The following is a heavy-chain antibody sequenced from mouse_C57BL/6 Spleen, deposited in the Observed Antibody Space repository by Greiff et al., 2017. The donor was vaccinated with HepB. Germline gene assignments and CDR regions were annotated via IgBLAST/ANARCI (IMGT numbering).Heavy chain of an antibody. CDR2: ISGGGGNT. V-gene: IGHV5-9*01. CDR1: GFTFSSYT. D-gene: IGHD1-1*01. Sequence: DVKLVESGGGLVKPGGSLKLSCAASGFTFSSYTMSWVRQTPEKRLEWVATISGGGGNTYYPDSVKGRFTISRDNAKNTLYLQMSSLRSEDTALYYCARHEGITTVVAPFDYWGQGTTLTVSS. CDR3: ARHEGITTVVAPFDY. J-gene: IGHJ2*01.